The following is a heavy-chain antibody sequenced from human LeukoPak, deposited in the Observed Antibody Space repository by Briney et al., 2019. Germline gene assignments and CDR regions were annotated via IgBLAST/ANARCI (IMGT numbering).Heavy chain of an antibody. V-gene: IGHV4-34*01. CDR2: INHSGST. CDR1: GGSFSGYY. D-gene: IGHD6-13*01. CDR3: ARGIRSSSWYQKRSYYYYGMDV. J-gene: IGHJ6*02. Sequence: SETLSLTCAVYGGSFSGYYWSWLRQPPGKGLEWIGEINHSGSTNYNPSLKSRVTISVDTSKNQFSLKLSSVTAADTAVYYCARGIRSSSWYQKRSYYYYGMDVWGQGTTVTVSS.